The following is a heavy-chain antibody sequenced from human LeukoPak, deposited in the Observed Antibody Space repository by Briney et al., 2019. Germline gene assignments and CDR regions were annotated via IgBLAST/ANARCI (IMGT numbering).Heavy chain of an antibody. CDR1: GLSSSNSA. Sequence: GGSLRLSCVASGLSSSNSAMTWVRQAPGKGLEWVSILTGDGTGTFYADSVKGRFSISRDISTNTLYLQMNSLGVDDTALYYCATVGGFCPSSNCYAYFDYWGQGSPVTVSS. J-gene: IGHJ4*02. V-gene: IGHV3-23*01. CDR3: ATVGGFCPSSNCYAYFDY. D-gene: IGHD2-2*01. CDR2: LTGDGTGT.